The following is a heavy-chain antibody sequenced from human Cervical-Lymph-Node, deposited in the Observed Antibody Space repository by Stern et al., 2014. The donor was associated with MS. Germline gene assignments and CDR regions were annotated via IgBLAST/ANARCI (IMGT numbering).Heavy chain of an antibody. CDR2: LDWDNDK. CDR1: GFSLKTAGMC. CDR3: ARVVTATPDSENSGVDV. V-gene: IGHV2-70*20. J-gene: IGHJ6*02. D-gene: IGHD2-21*02. Sequence: TLKESGPALVKPTQTLTLTCSFSGFSLKTAGMCVGWVRQPPGKALEWLALLDWDNDKFFNTSLKTRLTISKDTSKNRVVLTLTNLDPVDTATYYCARVVTATPDSENSGVDVWGQGTTVTVSS.